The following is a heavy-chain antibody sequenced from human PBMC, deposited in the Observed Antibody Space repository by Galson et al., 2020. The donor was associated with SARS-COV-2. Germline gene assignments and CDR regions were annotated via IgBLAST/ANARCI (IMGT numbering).Heavy chain of an antibody. D-gene: IGHD2-2*01. CDR3: TRGRQGVVPAPVLGLGPFYSYYYMDV. Sequence: LETLSLTCAVYGGSFSGHSWTWIRQAPGKGLEWIGEIKFGGDTNYSPSLRGRVTLSVDTSKNQFSLKLTSLSAADTAVYFCTRGRQGVVPAPVLGLGPFYSYYYMDVWGKGTSVTVSS. CDR2: IKFGGDT. CDR1: GGSFSGHS. J-gene: IGHJ6*03. V-gene: IGHV4-34*01.